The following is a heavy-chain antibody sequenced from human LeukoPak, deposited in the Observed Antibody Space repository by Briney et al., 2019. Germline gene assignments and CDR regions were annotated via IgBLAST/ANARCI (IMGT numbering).Heavy chain of an antibody. V-gene: IGHV4-30-4*01. CDR2: IYYSGST. CDR3: ARAGGRNYGDYVFLDY. Sequence: PSETLSLTCTVSGGSISSGDYYWSWIRQPPGKGLEWIGYIYYSGSTYYNPSLKSRVTISVDTSKNQFSLKLSSVTAADTAVYYCARAGGRNYGDYVFLDYWGQGTLVTVSS. CDR1: GGSISSGDYY. J-gene: IGHJ4*02. D-gene: IGHD4-17*01.